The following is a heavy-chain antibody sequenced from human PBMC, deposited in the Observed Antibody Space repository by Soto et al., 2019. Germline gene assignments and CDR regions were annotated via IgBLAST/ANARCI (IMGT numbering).Heavy chain of an antibody. CDR1: GFSFSRYG. CDR2: ISYDESTT. CDR3: SKAMIGSYDSDAFDV. D-gene: IGHD3-22*01. Sequence: LRLSCAASGFSFSRYGIHWVRQAPGKGLEWVAVISYDESTTFYADSVKGRFTISRDNSKNTLFLQMNSLRPEDTAVYYCSKAMIGSYDSDAFDVWGQGTMVTVS. J-gene: IGHJ3*01. V-gene: IGHV3-30*18.